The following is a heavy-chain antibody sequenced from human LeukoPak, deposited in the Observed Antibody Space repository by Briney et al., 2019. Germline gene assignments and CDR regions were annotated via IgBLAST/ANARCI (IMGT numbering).Heavy chain of an antibody. J-gene: IGHJ6*04. V-gene: IGHV3-30*18. CDR3: AKDPGGYYYDSSGYGMDV. CDR1: GFTFSSYG. D-gene: IGHD3-22*01. Sequence: GGSLRLSCAASGFTFSSYGMHWVRQAPGKGLEWVAVISYDGSNKYYADSVKGRFTISRDNSKNTLYLQMNSLRAEDTAVYYCAKDPGGYYYDSSGYGMDVWGKGTTVTVSS. CDR2: ISYDGSNK.